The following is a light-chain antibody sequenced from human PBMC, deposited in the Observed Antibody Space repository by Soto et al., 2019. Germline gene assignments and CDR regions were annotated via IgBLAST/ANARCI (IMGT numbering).Light chain of an antibody. Sequence: DIQMSQSPSALSLSERDRVTITCRASQSITTSLNWYQQKPGKAPKLLIYAASTLQSGVPSRFSGSGSGTHFTLTISSLQPEDFATYYCQQSYSTPITFGQGTRLAI. J-gene: IGKJ5*01. CDR1: QSITTS. CDR2: AAS. CDR3: QQSYSTPIT. V-gene: IGKV1-39*01.